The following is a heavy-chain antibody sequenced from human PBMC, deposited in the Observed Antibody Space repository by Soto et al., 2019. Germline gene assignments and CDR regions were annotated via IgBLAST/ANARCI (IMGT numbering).Heavy chain of an antibody. Sequence: PSETLSLTCTVSGGSISSYYWSWIRQPPGKGLEWIGYIYYSGSTNYNPSLKSRVTISVGTSKNQFSLKLSSVTAADTAVYYCARDFEYFQHWGQGTLVTVSS. CDR3: ARDFEYFQH. V-gene: IGHV4-59*01. J-gene: IGHJ1*01. CDR2: IYYSGST. CDR1: GGSISSYY.